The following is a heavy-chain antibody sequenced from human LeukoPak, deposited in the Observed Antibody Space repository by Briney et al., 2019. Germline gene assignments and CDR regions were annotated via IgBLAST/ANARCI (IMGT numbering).Heavy chain of an antibody. J-gene: IGHJ4*02. CDR2: ISANNGHT. D-gene: IGHD1-26*01. CDR3: ARSPMVGPTRVDF. Sequence: ASVKVSCKASGHTFTNYGFSWVRQPPGQGLEWMGWISANNGHTNYAQKFQGRVTMTTDTSTSTAYMELRSLRSDDTAMYYCARSPMVGPTRVDFWGQGTLVTVSS. CDR1: GHTFTNYG. V-gene: IGHV1-18*01.